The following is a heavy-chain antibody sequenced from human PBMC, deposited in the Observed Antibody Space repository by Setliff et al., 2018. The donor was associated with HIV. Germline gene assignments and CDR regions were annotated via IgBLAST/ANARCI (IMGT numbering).Heavy chain of an antibody. CDR1: GGTFSSYP. CDR3: ARGRNYASSGYGDYYYYMDV. CDR2: IIPIFGTT. Sequence: SVKVSCKASGGTFSSYPISWVRQAPGQGLEWMGGIIPIFGTTHYAQKFQGRVTATADESTSTAYMQLSSLRSDDTAVYYCARGRNYASSGYGDYYYYMDVWGKGTTVTVSS. V-gene: IGHV1-69*13. J-gene: IGHJ6*03. D-gene: IGHD3-22*01.